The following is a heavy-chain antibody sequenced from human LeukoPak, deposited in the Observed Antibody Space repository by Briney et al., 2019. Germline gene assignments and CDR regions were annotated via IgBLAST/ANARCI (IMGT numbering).Heavy chain of an antibody. CDR3: AREGGPYRPLDY. Sequence: PSETMSLTCGVSGGSITNTNYWTWVRQPPGKGLEWIGEVNLQGSTNYNPSLMGRVAIAVDTSENHISLQLTSVTAADTAVYYCAREGGPYRPLDYSGQGTLVTVSS. J-gene: IGHJ4*02. CDR1: GGSITNTNY. V-gene: IGHV4-4*02. CDR2: VNLQGST.